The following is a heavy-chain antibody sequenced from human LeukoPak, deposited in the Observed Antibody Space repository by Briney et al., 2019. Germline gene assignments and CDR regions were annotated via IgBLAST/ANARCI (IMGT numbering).Heavy chain of an antibody. CDR3: ARVVLAVAGTDYYYYMDV. V-gene: IGHV4-59*01. CDR1: GGSISSYY. CDR2: IYYSGST. D-gene: IGHD6-19*01. J-gene: IGHJ6*03. Sequence: SETLSLTCTVSGGSISSYYWSWIRQPPGKGLEWIGYIYYSGSTNCNPSLKSRVTISVDTSKNQFSLKLSSVTAADTAVYYCARVVLAVAGTDYYYYMDVWGKGTTVTVSS.